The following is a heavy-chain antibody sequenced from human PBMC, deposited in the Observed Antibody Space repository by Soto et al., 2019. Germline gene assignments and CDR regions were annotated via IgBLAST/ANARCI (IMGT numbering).Heavy chain of an antibody. D-gene: IGHD3-3*01. CDR1: GGSFSCYY. CDR2: INHSGST. Sequence: PSETLSLTCAVYGGSFSCYYLSWIRQPPGKGLEWIGEINHSGSTNYNPSLKSRVTISVDTSKNQFSLKLSSVTAAVTAVYYCVCCRYDFWRGNWFDPWGQGTLVTVSS. J-gene: IGHJ5*02. V-gene: IGHV4-34*01. CDR3: VCCRYDFWRGNWFDP.